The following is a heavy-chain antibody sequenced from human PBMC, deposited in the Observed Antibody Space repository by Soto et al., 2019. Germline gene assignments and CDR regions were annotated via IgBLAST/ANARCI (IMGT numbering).Heavy chain of an antibody. CDR1: GGSFSGYY. CDR3: AGLIGRTTRLWYYYYGMDV. CDR2: INHSGST. J-gene: IGHJ6*02. V-gene: IGHV4-34*01. D-gene: IGHD1-7*01. Sequence: PSETLSLTCAAYGGSFSGYYWSWIRQPPGKGLEWIGEINHSGSTNYNPSLKRRVTISVDTSKNQFSLKLSSVTAADTAVYYCAGLIGRTTRLWYYYYGMDVWGQGTTVTVSS.